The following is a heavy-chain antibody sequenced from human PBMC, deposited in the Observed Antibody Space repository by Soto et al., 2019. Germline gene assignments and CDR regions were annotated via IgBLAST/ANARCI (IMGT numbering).Heavy chain of an antibody. J-gene: IGHJ5*02. V-gene: IGHV1-24*01. D-gene: IGHD6-13*01. Sequence: ASVKVSCKVSGYTLTELSMHWVRQAPGKGLEWMGGFDPEDGETIYAQKFHGRVTMTEDTSTDTAYMELSSLRSEDTAVYYCATDDHSSSWYNTLPESWGQGTLVTVSS. CDR1: GYTLTELS. CDR3: ATDDHSSSWYNTLPES. CDR2: FDPEDGET.